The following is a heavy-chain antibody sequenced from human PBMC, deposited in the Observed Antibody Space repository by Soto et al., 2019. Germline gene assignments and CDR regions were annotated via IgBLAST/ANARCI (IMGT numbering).Heavy chain of an antibody. Sequence: PGGSLRLSCAASGFTFSSYAMSWVRQAPGKGLEWVGRIKSKADGETTDYAAPVKGRFTISRDDSKNTLYLQMDGLNTEDTAVYYCTKDRYSAYWGQGTLVTVSS. CDR1: GFTFSSYA. CDR2: IKSKADGETT. D-gene: IGHD5-18*01. CDR3: TKDRYSAY. J-gene: IGHJ4*02. V-gene: IGHV3-15*01.